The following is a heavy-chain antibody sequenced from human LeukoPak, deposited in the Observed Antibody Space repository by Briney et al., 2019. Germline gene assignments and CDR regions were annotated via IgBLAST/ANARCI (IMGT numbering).Heavy chain of an antibody. Sequence: ASVKVSCKASGYTFTSYGISWGRQAPGQGLEWMGWVSAYNGHTNYAQKFQGRVTMTTDTSTSTASMELRSLRSDDTAVYYCARLIPQKWELPGKWFDPWGQGTLVTVSS. J-gene: IGHJ5*02. CDR2: VSAYNGHT. D-gene: IGHD1-26*01. CDR3: ARLIPQKWELPGKWFDP. CDR1: GYTFTSYG. V-gene: IGHV1-18*01.